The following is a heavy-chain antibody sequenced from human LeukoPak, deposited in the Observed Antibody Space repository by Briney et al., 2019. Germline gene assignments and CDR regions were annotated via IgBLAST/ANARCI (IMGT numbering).Heavy chain of an antibody. V-gene: IGHV1-69*05. CDR2: IIPIFGTA. Sequence: GASVKVSCKASGGTFSSYAISWVRQAPGQGLEWMGGIIPIFGTANYAQKFQGRVTITTDESTSTAYMELSSLRSEDTAVYYCARTSSSWPYNWFDPWGQGTLVTVSS. D-gene: IGHD6-13*01. CDR3: ARTSSSWPYNWFDP. J-gene: IGHJ5*02. CDR1: GGTFSSYA.